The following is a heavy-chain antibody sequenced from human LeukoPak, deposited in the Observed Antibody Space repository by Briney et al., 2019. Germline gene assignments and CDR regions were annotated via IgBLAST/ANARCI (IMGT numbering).Heavy chain of an antibody. CDR3: ARGRFGDISFDY. CDR1: GYTFTSYG. V-gene: IGHV1-18*01. D-gene: IGHD3-10*01. J-gene: IGHJ4*02. Sequence: ASVKVSCKASGYTFTSYGITWVRQAPGQGLEWMGWISMGWISTYNANTQYAQKLQGRVTMSTDTSTSTAYMELRSLGSDDTAVYYCARGRFGDISFDYWGQGTLVTVSS. CDR2: ISTYNANT.